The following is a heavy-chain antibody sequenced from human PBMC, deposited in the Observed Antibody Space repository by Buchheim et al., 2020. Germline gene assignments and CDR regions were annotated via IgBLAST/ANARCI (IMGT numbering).Heavy chain of an antibody. D-gene: IGHD3-22*01. CDR2: ISGSGGST. Sequence: EVQLLESGGGLVQPGGSLRLSCAASGFTFSSYAMSWVRQAPGKGLEWVSAISGSGGSTYYADSVKGRFTISRDNSKNTLYLQMNSLRAEDTAVYYCAKDWWGGEGITMIEARLYYYGMDVWGQGTT. J-gene: IGHJ6*02. CDR1: GFTFSSYA. V-gene: IGHV3-23*01. CDR3: AKDWWGGEGITMIEARLYYYGMDV.